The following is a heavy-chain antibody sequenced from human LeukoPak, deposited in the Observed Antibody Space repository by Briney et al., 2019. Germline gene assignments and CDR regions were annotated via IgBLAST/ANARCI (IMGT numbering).Heavy chain of an antibody. CDR3: ARYARTPDN. J-gene: IGHJ4*02. CDR2: IKEDGSEK. Sequence: GGSLRLSCAASGFTLSSSWMTWARQAPGKGLEWVANIKEDGSEKYYVDSVKGRFTISRDNARNSLYLQMISLRAEDTAVYYCARYARTPDNWGQGTLVTVSS. V-gene: IGHV3-7*05. CDR1: GFTLSSSW. D-gene: IGHD2-2*01.